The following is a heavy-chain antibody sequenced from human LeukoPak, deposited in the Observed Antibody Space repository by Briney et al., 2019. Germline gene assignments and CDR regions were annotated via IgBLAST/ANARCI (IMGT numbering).Heavy chain of an antibody. CDR3: SRDRPSIAVAGTHFDY. D-gene: IGHD6-19*01. V-gene: IGHV3-49*03. CDR1: GFTFGDYA. J-gene: IGHJ4*02. CDR2: IRSKAYGETI. Sequence: GGSLRLSCTASGFTFGDYAMTWFRQAPGKGLEWVGFIRSKAYGETIEYAASVKGRFTISRDDSKSVAYLQMNSLKTEDTAVYYCSRDRPSIAVAGTHFDYWGQGTLVTVSS.